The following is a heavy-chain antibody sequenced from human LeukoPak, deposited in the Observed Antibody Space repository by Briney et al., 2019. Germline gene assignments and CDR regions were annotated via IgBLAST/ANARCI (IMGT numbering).Heavy chain of an antibody. Sequence: ASVKVSCKTSGYRFITFGINWVRQAPGQGLEWMGWMNPNSRNTGYAQKFQGRITMTRNTSISTAYMELSSLRSEDTAVYYCAIPGSDYPVYWGQGTLVTVSS. CDR1: GYRFITFG. CDR3: AIPGSDYPVY. J-gene: IGHJ4*02. V-gene: IGHV1-8*02. CDR2: MNPNSRNT. D-gene: IGHD3-22*01.